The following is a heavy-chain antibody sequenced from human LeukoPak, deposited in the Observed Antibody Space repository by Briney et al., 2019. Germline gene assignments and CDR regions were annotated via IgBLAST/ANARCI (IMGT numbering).Heavy chain of an antibody. J-gene: IGHJ4*02. CDR2: ISVSGGST. D-gene: IGHD3-22*01. Sequence: PSETLSLTCIVSGGSISSYYWSWVRQAPGKGLEWVSVISVSGGSTTYADSVKGRFTISRDISKNTLYLQMNSLRAEDTAVYYCAKDGSSGYYYFDYWGQGTLVTVSS. CDR3: AKDGSSGYYYFDY. V-gene: IGHV3-23*01. CDR1: GGSISSYY.